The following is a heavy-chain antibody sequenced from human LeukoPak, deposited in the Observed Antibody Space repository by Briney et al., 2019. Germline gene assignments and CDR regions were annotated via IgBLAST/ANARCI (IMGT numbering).Heavy chain of an antibody. J-gene: IGHJ4*02. CDR1: GFTFSRYW. D-gene: IGHD1-26*01. CDR3: ARDQDGVGATIDL. Sequence: GGSLRLSCAASGFTFSRYWMQWVRQVPGEGLVWVSRIRSDGSGPSYADSVKGRFTISRDNARNTLSLQVNSLRAEDTALYYCARDQDGVGATIDLWGQGTLVTVSS. V-gene: IGHV3-74*03. CDR2: IRSDGSGP.